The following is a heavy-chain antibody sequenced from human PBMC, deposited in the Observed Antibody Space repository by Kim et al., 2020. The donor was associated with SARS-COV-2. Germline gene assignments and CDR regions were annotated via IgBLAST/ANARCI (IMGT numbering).Heavy chain of an antibody. CDR3: ARGPHDRLNDGLAGEY. Sequence: GGSLRLSCAASGFTFSSYSMNWVRQAPGTGLEWVSYISSSSSTIYYADSVKGRFTISRDNAKNSLYLQMNSLRAEDTAVYYCARGPHDRLNDGLAGEYWGLGTLGTVSS. D-gene: IGHD3-22*01. CDR2: ISSSSSTI. V-gene: IGHV3-48*04. CDR1: GFTFSSYS. J-gene: IGHJ4*02.